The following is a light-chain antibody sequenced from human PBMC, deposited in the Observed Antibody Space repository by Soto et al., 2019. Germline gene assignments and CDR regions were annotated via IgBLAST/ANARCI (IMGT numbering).Light chain of an antibody. CDR2: DAS. CDR1: QSISSR. CDR3: QQYNSYSLT. J-gene: IGKJ4*01. V-gene: IGKV1-5*01. Sequence: DIQMTQSPSTLSASVEDRVTITCRASQSISSRLAWYQQKPGKAPKILIYDASNLESGVPSRFSGSGSGTEFTLTISSLQPDDFATYYCQQYNSYSLTFGGGTKVEIK.